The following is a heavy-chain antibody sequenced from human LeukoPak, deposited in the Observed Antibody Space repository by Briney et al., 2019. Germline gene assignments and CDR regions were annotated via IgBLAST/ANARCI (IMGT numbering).Heavy chain of an antibody. D-gene: IGHD2/OR15-2a*01. CDR2: IINDGITT. J-gene: IGHJ3*01. CDR1: GLTFHNTW. CDR3: AADGEYAFLV. V-gene: IGHV3-74*01. Sequence: PGGSLRLSCAASGLTFHNTWMHWIRQAPGEGLVWVSRIINDGITTTYADSVKGRFTISRDNAKKTLYLQMNSLRVDDTAVYYCAADGEYAFLVWGQGTMVTVSS.